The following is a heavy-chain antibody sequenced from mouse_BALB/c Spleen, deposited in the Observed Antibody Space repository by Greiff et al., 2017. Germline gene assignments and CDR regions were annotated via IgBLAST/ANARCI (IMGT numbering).Heavy chain of an antibody. J-gene: IGHJ4*01. CDR1: GFTFSSYT. CDR3: ARGGPYSRGRRGSDAMDY. V-gene: IGHV5-6-4*01. Sequence: EVQRVESGGGLVKPGGSLKLSCAASGFTFSSYTMSWVRQTPGKRLEWVATISAGGSYTYYPDSVKGRFTISRDNAKNNLYLQMSSLKSEDTAMYYCARGGPYSRGRRGSDAMDYWGQGTSVTVSS. D-gene: IGHD2-12*01. CDR2: ISAGGSYT.